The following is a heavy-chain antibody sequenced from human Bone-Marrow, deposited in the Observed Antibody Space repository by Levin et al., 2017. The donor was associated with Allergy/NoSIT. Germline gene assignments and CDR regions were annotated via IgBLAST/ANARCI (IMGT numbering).Heavy chain of an antibody. CDR1: GFTFSSYA. CDR3: ARDREQQLVWGQNFDY. CDR2: ISYDGSNK. V-gene: IGHV3-30-3*01. Sequence: PGGSLRLSCAASGFTFSSYAMHWVRQAPGKGLEWVAVISYDGSNKYYADSVKGRFTISRDNSKNTLYLQMNSLRAEDTAVYYCARDREQQLVWGQNFDYWGQGTLVTVSS. D-gene: IGHD6-13*01. J-gene: IGHJ4*02.